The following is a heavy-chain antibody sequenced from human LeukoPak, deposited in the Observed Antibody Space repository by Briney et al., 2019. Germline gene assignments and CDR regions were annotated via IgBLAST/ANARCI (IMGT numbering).Heavy chain of an antibody. V-gene: IGHV4-34*01. CDR2: INHSGST. J-gene: IGHJ6*02. D-gene: IGHD6-25*01. CDR3: ARGAGGHSGWTDYYYGMDV. Sequence: SETLSLTCAVYGGSFSGYYWSWIRQPPGKGLEWIGEINHSGSTNYNPSLKSRVTISVDTSKDQFSLKLSSVTAADTAVYYCARGAGGHSGWTDYYYGMDVWGQGTTVIVSS. CDR1: GGSFSGYY.